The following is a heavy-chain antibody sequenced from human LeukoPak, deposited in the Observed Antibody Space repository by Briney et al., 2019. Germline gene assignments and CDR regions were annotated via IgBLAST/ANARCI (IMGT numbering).Heavy chain of an antibody. Sequence: SETLSLTCTVSGGSISSYYWSWIRQPAGKGLEWIGRIYTSGSTNYNPSLKSRVTMSVDTSKNQFSLKLSSVTAADTAVYYCARERTIAVAGTFDYWGQGTLVTVSS. V-gene: IGHV4-4*07. D-gene: IGHD6-19*01. J-gene: IGHJ4*02. CDR2: IYTSGST. CDR1: GGSISSYY. CDR3: ARERTIAVAGTFDY.